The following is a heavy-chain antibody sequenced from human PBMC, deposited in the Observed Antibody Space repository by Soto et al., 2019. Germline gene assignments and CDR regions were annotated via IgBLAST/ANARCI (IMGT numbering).Heavy chain of an antibody. D-gene: IGHD6-13*01. CDR1: GYTFTSYA. Sequence: ASLKVSCKASGYTFTSYAMHWVRQAPGQRLEWMGWINAGNGNTKYSQKFQGRVTITRDTSASTAYMELSSLRSEDTAVYYCARVSSSSWYKEVAFDIWGQGKMVTVSS. V-gene: IGHV1-3*01. J-gene: IGHJ3*02. CDR3: ARVSSSSWYKEVAFDI. CDR2: INAGNGNT.